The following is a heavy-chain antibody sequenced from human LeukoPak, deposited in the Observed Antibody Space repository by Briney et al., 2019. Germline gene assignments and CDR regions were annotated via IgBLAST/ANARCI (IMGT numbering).Heavy chain of an antibody. CDR3: ARAESVPAAGNWFDP. V-gene: IGHV1-69*13. J-gene: IGHJ5*02. Sequence: ASVKVSCKASGGTFISYAISWVRQAPGQGLEWMGGIIPIFGTANYAQKFQGRVTITADESTSTAYMELSSLRSEDTAVYYCARAESVPAAGNWFDPWGQGTLVTVSS. CDR2: IIPIFGTA. D-gene: IGHD2-2*01. CDR1: GGTFISYA.